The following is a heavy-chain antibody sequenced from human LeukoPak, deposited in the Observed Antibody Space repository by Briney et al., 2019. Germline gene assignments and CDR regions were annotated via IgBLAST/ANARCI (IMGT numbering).Heavy chain of an antibody. CDR2: IIPIFGTA. CDR3: ASRIAVAGSYYYGMDV. J-gene: IGHJ6*04. D-gene: IGHD6-19*01. CDR1: GGTFSSYA. V-gene: IGHV1-69*01. Sequence: SVKVSCKASGGTFSSYAISWVRQAPGQGLEWMGGIIPIFGTANYAQKFQGRVTITADESTSTAYMELSSLRSEDTAVYYCASRIAVAGSYYYGMDVWGKGTTVTASS.